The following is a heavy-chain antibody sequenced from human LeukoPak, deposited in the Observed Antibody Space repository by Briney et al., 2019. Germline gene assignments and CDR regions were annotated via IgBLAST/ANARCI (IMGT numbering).Heavy chain of an antibody. D-gene: IGHD3-10*01. CDR2: IIPIFGTA. V-gene: IGHV1-69*05. Sequence: SVKVSCKASGGTFSSYAISWVRQAPGQGLEWMGGIIPIFGTANYAQKFQGRVTITTDESTSTAYMELSSLRSEGTAVYYCARTPARGGGAFDIWGQGTMVTVSS. CDR1: GGTFSSYA. J-gene: IGHJ3*02. CDR3: ARTPARGGGAFDI.